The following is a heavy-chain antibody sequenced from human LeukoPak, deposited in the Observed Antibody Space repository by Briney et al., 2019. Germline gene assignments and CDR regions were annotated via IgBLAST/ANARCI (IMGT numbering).Heavy chain of an antibody. J-gene: IGHJ4*02. CDR2: IYYSGST. CDR1: GGSISSYY. Sequence: PSETLSLTCTVSGGSISSYYWSWIRQPPGKGLEWIGYIYYSGSTNYNPSLKSRVTMSVDTSKNQFSLKLSSVTAADTAVYYCARSSYYYGSGIHYWGQGTLVTVSS. CDR3: ARSSYYYGSGIHY. D-gene: IGHD3-10*01. V-gene: IGHV4-59*12.